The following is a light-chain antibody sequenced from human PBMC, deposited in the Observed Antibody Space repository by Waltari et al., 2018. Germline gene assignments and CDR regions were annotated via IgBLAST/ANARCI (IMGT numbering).Light chain of an antibody. CDR1: QSVLDSSNNTNN. V-gene: IGKV4-1*01. CDR2: WAS. Sequence: DIVMNQTPDPQAVSLGERATTTFTCSQSVLDSSNNTNNLAWYQQKPGQSPKLLIYWASTRESGVPDRFSGSGYGTDFTLTISSLQAEDVAVYYCQQRYSTRITFGQGTRLEIK. CDR3: QQRYSTRIT. J-gene: IGKJ5*01.